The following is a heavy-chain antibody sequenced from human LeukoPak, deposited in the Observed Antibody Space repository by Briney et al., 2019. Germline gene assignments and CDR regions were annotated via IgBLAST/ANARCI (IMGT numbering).Heavy chain of an antibody. CDR2: ISSSGSTI. CDR3: ATVYDILTGYYTGLDC. J-gene: IGHJ4*02. D-gene: IGHD3-9*01. V-gene: IGHV3-11*04. CDR1: GFTFSDYY. Sequence: TGGSLRLSCAASGFTFSDYYMSWIRQAPGKGLEWVSYISSSGSTIYYADSVKGRFTISRDNAKNSLYLQMNSLRAEDTAVYYCATVYDILTGYYTGLDCWGQGTLVTVSS.